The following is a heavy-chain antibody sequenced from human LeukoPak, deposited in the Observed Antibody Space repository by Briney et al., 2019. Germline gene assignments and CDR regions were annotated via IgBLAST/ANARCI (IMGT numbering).Heavy chain of an antibody. CDR3: ASELPSSSWYDY. V-gene: IGHV3-7*01. CDR1: GFAFGDYW. D-gene: IGHD6-13*01. Sequence: GGSLRLSCAASGFAFGDYWMTWVRQAPGKGLEWVANIKKDGSEKYYVASVRGRFTISRDNAKSSLYLQMNSLRAEDTAVYYCASELPSSSWYDYWGPGTLVTVSS. J-gene: IGHJ4*02. CDR2: IKKDGSEK.